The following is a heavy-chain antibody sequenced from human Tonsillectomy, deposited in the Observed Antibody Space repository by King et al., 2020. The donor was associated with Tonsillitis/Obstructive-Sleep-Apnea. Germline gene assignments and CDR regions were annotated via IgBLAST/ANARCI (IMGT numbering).Heavy chain of an antibody. CDR1: GFTFSSYA. D-gene: IGHD4-23*01. CDR3: ARAPYGGNSHYFDY. V-gene: IGHV3-30*04. Sequence: VQLVESGGGVVQPGRSLRLSCAASGFTFSSYAMHWVRQAPGKGLEWVAVISYDGSNKYYADSVKGRFTISRDNSKNTLYLQMNSLRAEDTAVYYCARAPYGGNSHYFDYWGQGTLVTVSS. CDR2: ISYDGSNK. J-gene: IGHJ4*02.